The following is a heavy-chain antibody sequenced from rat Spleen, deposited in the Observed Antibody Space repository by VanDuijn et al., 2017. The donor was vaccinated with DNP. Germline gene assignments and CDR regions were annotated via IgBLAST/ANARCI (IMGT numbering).Heavy chain of an antibody. CDR2: ISNSGSET. V-gene: IGHV5S13*01. CDR3: ATRGRGARYYWSFDF. J-gene: IGHJ1*01. Sequence: EVQLVESGGGLVQPGRSLKLSCAASGLTFSYYAMAWVRQAPTKGLEWVASISNSGSETKYRDSVQGRFTISRDNAKNTLYLQMDSLRSEDTATYYCATRGRGARYYWSFDFWGPGTMVTVSS. CDR1: GLTFSYYA. D-gene: IGHD4-1*01.